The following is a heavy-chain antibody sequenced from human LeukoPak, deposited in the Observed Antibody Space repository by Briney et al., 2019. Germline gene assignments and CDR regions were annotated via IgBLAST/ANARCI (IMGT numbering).Heavy chain of an antibody. D-gene: IGHD2-2*01. Sequence: ASVKVSCKASGYTFTGYYLHWVRQAPGQGLEWMGWINPNSGGTNYAQKFQGRVTMTRDTSISTAYMELSRLRSDDTAVYYCAREGGLGLLGCSTSCYYDYWGQGTLVTVSS. CDR2: INPNSGGT. V-gene: IGHV1-2*02. J-gene: IGHJ4*02. CDR1: GYTFTGYY. CDR3: AREGGLGLLGCSTSCYYDY.